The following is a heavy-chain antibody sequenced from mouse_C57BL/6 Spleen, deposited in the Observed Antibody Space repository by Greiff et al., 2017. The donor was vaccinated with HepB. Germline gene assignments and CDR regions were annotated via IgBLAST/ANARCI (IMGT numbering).Heavy chain of an antibody. V-gene: IGHV1-55*01. D-gene: IGHD2-3*01. CDR3: ARCDGYPWNFDV. CDR2: IYPGSGST. CDR1: GYTFTSYW. J-gene: IGHJ1*03. Sequence: QVQLQQPGAELVKPGASVKMSCKASGYTFTSYWITWVKQRPGQGLEWIGDIYPGSGSTNYNEKFKSKATLTVDTSSSTAYMQLSSLTSEDSAVYYCARCDGYPWNFDVWGTGTTVTVSS.